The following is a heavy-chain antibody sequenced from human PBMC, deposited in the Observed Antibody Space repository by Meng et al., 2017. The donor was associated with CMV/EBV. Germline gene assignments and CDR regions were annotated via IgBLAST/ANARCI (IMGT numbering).Heavy chain of an antibody. D-gene: IGHD2-2*01. CDR1: FSGSY. Sequence: FSGSYWSWIRQPPGKGLEWIGEINHSGSTNYNPSLKSRVTISVDTSKNQFSLKLSSVTAADTAVYYCARGGYCSSTSCLTRVWFDPWGQGTLVTVSS. CDR3: ARGGYCSSTSCLTRVWFDP. CDR2: INHSGST. V-gene: IGHV4-34*01. J-gene: IGHJ5*02.